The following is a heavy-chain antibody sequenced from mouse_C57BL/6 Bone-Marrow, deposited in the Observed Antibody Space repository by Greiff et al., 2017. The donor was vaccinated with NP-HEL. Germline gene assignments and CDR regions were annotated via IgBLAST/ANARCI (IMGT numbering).Heavy chain of an antibody. Sequence: QVPLKESGPGILQPSQTLSLSCSSSGFSLSTFGMGVGWLRQPSGMGLVWLVHIWWDDDKYYNPALKSRLTISKDTSKNQAFPMIANVDTADPATYYWARLDYDDGSLGVWGTGTTVTVSS. CDR3: ARLDYDDGSLGV. J-gene: IGHJ1*03. CDR1: GFSLSTFGMG. CDR2: IWWDDDK. D-gene: IGHD1-1*01. V-gene: IGHV8-8*01.